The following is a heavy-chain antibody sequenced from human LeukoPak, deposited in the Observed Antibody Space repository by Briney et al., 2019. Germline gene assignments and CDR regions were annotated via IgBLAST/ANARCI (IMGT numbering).Heavy chain of an antibody. J-gene: IGHJ6*03. D-gene: IGHD3-9*01. CDR2: ISYDGSNK. CDR3: AKAQEIEYYDILTGGHYYYYYMDV. CDR1: GFTFSSYG. V-gene: IGHV3-30*18. Sequence: PGGSLRLSCAASGFTFSSYGMHWVRQAPGKGLEWVAVISYDGSNKYYADSVKGRFTISRDNSKNTLYLQMNSLRAEDTAVYYCAKAQEIEYYDILTGGHYYYYYMDVWGKGTTVTVSS.